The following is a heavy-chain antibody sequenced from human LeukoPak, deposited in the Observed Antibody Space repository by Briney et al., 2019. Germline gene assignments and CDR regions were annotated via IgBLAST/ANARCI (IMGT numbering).Heavy chain of an antibody. V-gene: IGHV1-2*06. J-gene: IGHJ5*02. Sequence: ASVKVSCKASGYTFTSYYMHWVRQAPGQGLEWMGRINPNSGGTNYAQKFQGRVTMTRDTSISTAYMELSRLRSDDTAVYYCARGGVIVVVPDNWFDPWGQGTLVTVSS. CDR1: GYTFTSYY. D-gene: IGHD2-2*01. CDR2: INPNSGGT. CDR3: ARGGVIVVVPDNWFDP.